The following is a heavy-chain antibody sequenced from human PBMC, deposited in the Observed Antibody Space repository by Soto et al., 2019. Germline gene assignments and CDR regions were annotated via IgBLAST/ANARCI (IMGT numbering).Heavy chain of an antibody. V-gene: IGHV3-11*01. CDR1: GYTFSDYY. CDR3: ASHYDMWSGYLSPVDY. D-gene: IGHD3-3*01. CDR2: IDTSGTKI. J-gene: IGHJ4*02. Sequence: TGGSLRLSCAAPGYTFSDYYMSWIRQAPGEGLEWISYIDTSGTKIYYADSVKGRFTITRDNAKNSLYLEMNSLRDEDTAVYYCASHYDMWSGYLSPVDYWGQGTLVTVSS.